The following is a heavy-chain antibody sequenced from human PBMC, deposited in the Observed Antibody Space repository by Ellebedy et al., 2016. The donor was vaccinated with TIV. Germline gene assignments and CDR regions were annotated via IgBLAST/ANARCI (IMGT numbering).Heavy chain of an antibody. Sequence: GESLKISCAASGSPFTNYAMNWVRQGPGKGLEWVACINSRGGYTYYADSVTGRFTISRDNARNSVVLQMNSLRAEDTAVYYCAKSLVAAAGRNAFDIWGQGTVVTVS. CDR1: GSPFTNYA. CDR2: INSRGGYT. D-gene: IGHD6-13*01. J-gene: IGHJ3*02. V-gene: IGHV3-21*01. CDR3: AKSLVAAAGRNAFDI.